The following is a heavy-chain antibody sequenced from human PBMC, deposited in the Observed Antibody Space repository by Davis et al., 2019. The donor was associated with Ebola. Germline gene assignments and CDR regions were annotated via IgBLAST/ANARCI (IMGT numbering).Heavy chain of an antibody. CDR1: GDTFSSYA. CDR2: IIPIFGTA. CDR3: ARVIVAVPAARYYYMDV. J-gene: IGHJ6*03. D-gene: IGHD2-2*01. V-gene: IGHV1-69*13. Sequence: SVKVSCKASGDTFSSYAISWVRQAPGQGLEWMGGIIPIFGTASNAQKFQGRVTITADESTSTAYMELSSLRSEDTAVYYCARVIVAVPAARYYYMDVWGKGTTVTVSS.